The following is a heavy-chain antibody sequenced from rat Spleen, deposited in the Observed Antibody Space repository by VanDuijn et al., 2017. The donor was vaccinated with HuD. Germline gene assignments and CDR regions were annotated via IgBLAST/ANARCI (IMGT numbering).Heavy chain of an antibody. CDR1: GFTFSDYN. V-gene: IGHV5-27*01. D-gene: IGHD1-12*02. CDR3: ARDYYDGSYFDY. CDR2: ITTGGGTT. J-gene: IGHJ2*01. Sequence: EVQLVESGGGLVQPGRSLRLSCAASGFTFSDYNMAWVRQAPTRGLEWVAYITTGGGTTFYRDSVKGRFTISRDNTKSTLSLQMDSLRSEDTATYYCARDYYDGSYFDYWGQGVMVTVSS.